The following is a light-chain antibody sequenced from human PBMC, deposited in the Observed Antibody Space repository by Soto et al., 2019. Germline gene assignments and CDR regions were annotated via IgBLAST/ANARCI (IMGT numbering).Light chain of an antibody. V-gene: IGLV2-23*02. CDR2: AVT. CDR1: SGDVGSYNL. J-gene: IGLJ3*02. CDR3: CSYAGSSQMV. Sequence: QSVLTQPASVSASPGQSITISCSGTSGDVGSYNLVSWYQQHPGKAPKLLIYAVTKRPSGVSDRFSASKSDNTASLAISGLQAEDEADYYCCSYAGSSQMVFGGGTKVTVL.